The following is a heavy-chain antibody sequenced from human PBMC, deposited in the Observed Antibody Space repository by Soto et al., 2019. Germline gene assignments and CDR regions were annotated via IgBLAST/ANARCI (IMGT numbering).Heavy chain of an antibody. Sequence: ASVKVSCKASGGTFSSYAISWVRQAPGQGLEWMGGIIPIFGTANYAQKFQGRVTITADESTSTAYMELSSLRSEDTAVYYCARGNPGIFGVVTSYGMDVWGQGTTVTVSS. V-gene: IGHV1-69*13. CDR2: IIPIFGTA. CDR1: GGTFSSYA. D-gene: IGHD3-3*02. CDR3: ARGNPGIFGVVTSYGMDV. J-gene: IGHJ6*02.